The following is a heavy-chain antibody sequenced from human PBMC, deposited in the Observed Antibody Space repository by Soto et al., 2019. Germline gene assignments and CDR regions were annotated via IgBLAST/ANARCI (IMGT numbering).Heavy chain of an antibody. CDR2: FYPGDSTS. Sequence: GESLKISCKTSGYSFISYWVAWVRQKPGKGLERMGTFYPGDSTSTYSPSFQGQVTISVDKSISTAYLHLSSLKASDTAMYYCARIIGYCRNNDCSWTFDIWGQGTTVTVSS. V-gene: IGHV5-51*01. D-gene: IGHD2-2*03. J-gene: IGHJ3*02. CDR3: ARIIGYCRNNDCSWTFDI. CDR1: GYSFISYW.